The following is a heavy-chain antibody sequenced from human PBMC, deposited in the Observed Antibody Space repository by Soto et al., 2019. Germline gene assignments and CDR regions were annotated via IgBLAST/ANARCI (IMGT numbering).Heavy chain of an antibody. V-gene: IGHV3-73*01. CDR1: GFTFSGSA. CDR2: IRSKANSYAT. CDR3: TRLFYGDYYYYYYMDV. Sequence: EVQLVESGGGLVQPGGSLKLSCAASGFTFSGSAMHWVRQASGKGLEWVGRIRSKANSYATAYAASVKGRFTISRDDSKHTAYLQMNSLKTEDTAVYYCTRLFYGDYYYYYYMDVWGKGTTVTVSS. D-gene: IGHD4-17*01. J-gene: IGHJ6*03.